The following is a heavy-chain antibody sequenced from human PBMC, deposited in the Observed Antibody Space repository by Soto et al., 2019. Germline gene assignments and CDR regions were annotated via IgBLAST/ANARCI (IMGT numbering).Heavy chain of an antibody. J-gene: IGHJ5*02. CDR1: GGSISSGDYY. CDR3: ARSLLLWFGELLWGSNWFEP. CDR2: IYYSGST. D-gene: IGHD3-10*01. V-gene: IGHV4-30-4*01. Sequence: PSETLYLTCTVSGGSISSGDYYWSWIRQPPGKGLEWIGYIYYSGSTYYNPSLKSRVTISVDTSKNQFSLKLSSVTAADAAVYYCARSLLLWFGELLWGSNWFEPWGQGTLVTVSS.